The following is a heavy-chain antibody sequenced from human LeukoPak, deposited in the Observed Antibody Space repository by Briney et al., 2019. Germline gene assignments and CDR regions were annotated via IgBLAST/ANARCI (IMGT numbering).Heavy chain of an antibody. CDR3: ANDRSMGLDY. CDR1: GFTFSTYG. CDR2: ISYDGSNK. J-gene: IGHJ4*02. D-gene: IGHD3-10*01. V-gene: IGHV3-30*18. Sequence: GGSLRLSCAASGFTFSTYGMHWVRQAPGKGLEWVGVISYDGSNKYYADSVKGRFTISRDNSKNTLYLQINSLRAEYTAVYYCANDRSMGLDYWGQGTLVSVSS.